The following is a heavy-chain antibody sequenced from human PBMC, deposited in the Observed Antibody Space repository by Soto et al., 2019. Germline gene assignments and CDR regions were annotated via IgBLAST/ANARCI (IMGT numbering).Heavy chain of an antibody. CDR3: PRSRLSGMDD. CDR2: IYYSGST. Sequence: SETLSLTCTVSGGSISSGGYYWSWIRQHPGKGLEWIGYIYYSGSTYYNPSLKSRVTISVDTSKNQFSLKLSSVTAADTAVYCFPRSRLSGMDDWGPATTVNVS. V-gene: IGHV4-31*03. CDR1: GGSISSGGYY. J-gene: IGHJ6*02. D-gene: IGHD2-15*01.